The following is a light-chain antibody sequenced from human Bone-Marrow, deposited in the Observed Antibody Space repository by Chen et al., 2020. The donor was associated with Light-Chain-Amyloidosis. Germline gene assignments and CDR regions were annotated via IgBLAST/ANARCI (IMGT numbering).Light chain of an antibody. CDR3: QSADSSGTYEVI. CDR2: RDT. Sequence: SYELTQPPSVSVSPGQTARITCSGDDLPTKYAYWYQQKPGQAPVLVIHRDTERPSGISERFSGSSSRTTATLTISGVQAEDEADYHCQSADSSGTYEVIIGGGTKLTVL. CDR1: DLPTKY. J-gene: IGLJ2*01. V-gene: IGLV3-25*03.